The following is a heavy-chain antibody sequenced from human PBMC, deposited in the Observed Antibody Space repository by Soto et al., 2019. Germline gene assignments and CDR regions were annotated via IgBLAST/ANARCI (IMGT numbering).Heavy chain of an antibody. V-gene: IGHV1-58*01. CDR2: IGVGSGNR. CDR1: GFTFTSSA. J-gene: IGHJ4*02. CDR3: AALGVNFVH. D-gene: IGHD2-8*01. Sequence: SVKVSCKASGFTFTSSAVQWVRQARGQRLEWIGWIGVGSGNRHYAQKFQERVTITRDMSTNTAYMELSSLRSEDTAVYYCAALGVNFVHWGPGTMLTVYS.